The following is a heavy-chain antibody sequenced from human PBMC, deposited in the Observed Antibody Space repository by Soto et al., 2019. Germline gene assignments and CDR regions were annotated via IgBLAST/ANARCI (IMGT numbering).Heavy chain of an antibody. CDR2: RYSSGST. V-gene: IGHV4-4*07. CDR1: VDSIRSYY. CDR3: ARDPSNGSIEY. J-gene: IGHJ4*02. Sequence: PSETLSLTCTVSVDSIRSYYCHWIRQPAGKGLGWIVRRYSSGSTNYNPSLKSRVTMSVDTSKNQFSLELSSVTAADTAVYYCARDPSNGSIEYWGQGTLVTASS. D-gene: IGHD4-4*01.